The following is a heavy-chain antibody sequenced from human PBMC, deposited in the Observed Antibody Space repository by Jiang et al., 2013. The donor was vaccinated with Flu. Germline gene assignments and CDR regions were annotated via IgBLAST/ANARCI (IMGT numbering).Heavy chain of an antibody. D-gene: IGHD6-19*01. Sequence: LLKPSETLSLACTVYGGSLSDYYWTWIRQTPGKGLEWIGEINLSGRTNYNPSLKGRVTISLDTSANQFSLKLASVTAADTAVYYCARDIEAGAVFDYWGQGTLVSVSS. V-gene: IGHV4-34*01. J-gene: IGHJ4*02. CDR3: ARDIEAGAVFDY. CDR1: GGSLSDYY. CDR2: INLSGRT.